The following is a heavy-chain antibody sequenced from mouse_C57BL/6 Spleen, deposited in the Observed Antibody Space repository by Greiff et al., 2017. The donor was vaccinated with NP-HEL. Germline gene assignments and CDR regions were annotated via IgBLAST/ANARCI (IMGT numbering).Heavy chain of an antibody. V-gene: IGHV5-9*01. CDR1: GFTFSSYT. J-gene: IGHJ4*01. CDR3: ARQEGNSYYAMDY. Sequence: EVKVVESGGGLVKPGGSLKLSCAASGFTFSSYTMSWVRQTPEKRLEWVATISGGGGNTYYPDSVKGRFTISRDNAKNTLYLQMSSLRSEDTALYYCARQEGNSYYAMDYWGQGTSVTVSS. CDR2: ISGGGGNT.